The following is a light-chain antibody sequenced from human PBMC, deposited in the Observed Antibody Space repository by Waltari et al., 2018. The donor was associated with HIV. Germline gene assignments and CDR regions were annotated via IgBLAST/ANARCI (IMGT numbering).Light chain of an antibody. J-gene: IGLJ2*01. CDR1: SRDVGGYTY. V-gene: IGLV2-14*01. CDR3: SSYTSSSVV. CDR2: EVS. Sequence: SALTQPASVSGSPGRSIPISCPGTSRDVGGYTYVPWYQHHPGKAPNLMIYEVSNRPSGVSNRFSGSKSGNTASLTISGLQAEDEADYYCSSYTSSSVVFGGGTKLTVL.